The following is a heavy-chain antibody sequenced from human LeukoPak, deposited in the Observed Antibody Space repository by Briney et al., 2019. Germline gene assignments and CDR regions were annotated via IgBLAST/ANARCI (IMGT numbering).Heavy chain of an antibody. CDR1: GFTFSHYW. CDR2: IKLDGSEK. CDR3: AKDRRGWELLSFDY. D-gene: IGHD1-26*01. J-gene: IGHJ4*02. V-gene: IGHV3-7*03. Sequence: PGESLRLSCAASGFTFSHYWMSWVRQAPGKGLEWVANIKLDGSEKYYVDSVRGRFTISRDNAKNSLYLQMNSLRAEDTAVYYCAKDRRGWELLSFDYWGQGTLVTVSS.